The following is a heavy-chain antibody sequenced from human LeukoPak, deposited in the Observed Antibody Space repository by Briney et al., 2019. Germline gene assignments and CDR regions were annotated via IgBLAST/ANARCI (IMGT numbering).Heavy chain of an antibody. CDR1: GFTFSSYW. V-gene: IGHV3-7*01. CDR3: ARDVLDDYRISFPSCFDP. J-gene: IGHJ5*02. CDR2: IKQDGSEK. D-gene: IGHD4/OR15-4a*01. Sequence: GGSLRLSCAASGFTFSSYWMSWVRQAPGKGLEWVANIKQDGSEKYYVDSVKGRFTISRDNAKNSLYLQMNSLRAEDTAVYYCARDVLDDYRISFPSCFDPWGQGTLVTVSS.